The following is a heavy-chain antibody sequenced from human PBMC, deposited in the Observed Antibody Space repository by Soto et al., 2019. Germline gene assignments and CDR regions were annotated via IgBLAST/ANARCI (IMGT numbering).Heavy chain of an antibody. CDR3: ARDKNPTYYYDSSGYYWFDP. CDR2: IIPIFGTA. D-gene: IGHD3-22*01. V-gene: IGHV1-69*13. Sequence: SVKVSCKASGGTFSSYAISWARQAPGQGLEWMGGIIPIFGTANYAQKFQGRVTITADESTSTAYMELSSLRSEDTAVYYCARDKNPTYYYDSSGYYWFDPWGQGTLVTVSS. J-gene: IGHJ5*02. CDR1: GGTFSSYA.